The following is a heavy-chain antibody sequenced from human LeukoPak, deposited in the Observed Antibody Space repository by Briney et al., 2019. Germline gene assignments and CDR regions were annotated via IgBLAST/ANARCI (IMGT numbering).Heavy chain of an antibody. V-gene: IGHV1-69*04. CDR2: IIPILGIA. Sequence: SVKVSCKASGGTFSSYAISWVRQAPGQGLEWMGRIIPILGIANYAQKFQGRVTITADKSTSTAYMELSSLRSKDTAVYYCAREVDIVATIDSSFDYWGQGTLVTVSS. D-gene: IGHD5-12*01. J-gene: IGHJ4*02. CDR1: GGTFSSYA. CDR3: AREVDIVATIDSSFDY.